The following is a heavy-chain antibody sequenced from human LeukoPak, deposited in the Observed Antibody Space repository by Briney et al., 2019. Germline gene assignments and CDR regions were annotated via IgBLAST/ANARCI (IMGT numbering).Heavy chain of an antibody. J-gene: IGHJ4*02. V-gene: IGHV3-23*01. CDR3: AKSDYYDESGHPSSFEY. D-gene: IGHD3-16*01. Sequence: GGSLRPSCAASGFPFSSYAMSWVRQPPGKGLEWVSGVSGSGDTTYYADSVKGRFTISRDNSKNTLYLQMDSLRAEDAAVYYCAKSDYYDESGHPSSFEYWGQGTLVTVSS. CDR1: GFPFSSYA. CDR2: VSGSGDTT.